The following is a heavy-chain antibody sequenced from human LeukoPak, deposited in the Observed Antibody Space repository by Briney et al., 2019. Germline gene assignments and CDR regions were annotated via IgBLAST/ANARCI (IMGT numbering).Heavy chain of an antibody. J-gene: IGHJ3*02. CDR3: ARDRGSYYSTDAFDI. D-gene: IGHD1-26*01. Sequence: PSETLSLTCTVSGGSISSYYWSWIRQPPGKGLEWIGYIYYSGSTNYNPSLKSRVTISVDTSKNQFSLKLSSVTAADTAVYYCARDRGSYYSTDAFDIWGQGAMVTVSS. CDR2: IYYSGST. V-gene: IGHV4-59*01. CDR1: GGSISSYY.